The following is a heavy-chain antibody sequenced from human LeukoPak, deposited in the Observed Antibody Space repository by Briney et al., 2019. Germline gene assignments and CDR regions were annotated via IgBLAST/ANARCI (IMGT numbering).Heavy chain of an antibody. J-gene: IGHJ4*02. CDR3: ATTYDYNSGGYDY. CDR1: GGSISSSSYH. V-gene: IGHV4-39*01. Sequence: PSETLSLTCTVSGGSISSSSYHWGWIRQPPGKGLEWIGSIYYTGTTYYNPSLKSRVTISVDTSKNQFSLKVSSLTAADTDVYYCATTYDYNSGGYDYWGQGTLVTVSS. CDR2: IYYTGTT. D-gene: IGHD6-19*01.